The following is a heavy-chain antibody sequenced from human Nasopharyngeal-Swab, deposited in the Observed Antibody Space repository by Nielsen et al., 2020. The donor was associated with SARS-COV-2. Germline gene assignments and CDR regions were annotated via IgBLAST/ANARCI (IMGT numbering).Heavy chain of an antibody. CDR3: AKHPIRIYYYYMDV. CDR1: GFTFSSYA. V-gene: IGHV3-23*01. D-gene: IGHD2/OR15-2a*01. CDR2: ISGSGGST. Sequence: GESLKISYAASGFTFSSYAMSWVRQAPGKGLEWVSAISGSGGSTYYADSVKGRFTISRDNSKNTLYLQMNSLRAEDTAVYYCAKHPIRIYYYYMDVWGKGTTVTVSS. J-gene: IGHJ6*03.